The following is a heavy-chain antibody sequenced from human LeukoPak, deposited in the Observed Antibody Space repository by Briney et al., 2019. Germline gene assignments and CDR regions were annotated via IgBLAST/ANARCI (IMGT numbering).Heavy chain of an antibody. Sequence: ASVKVSCKASGYTFTSYGISWVRQAPGQGLEWMGWISAYNGNTNYAQKLLGRVTMTTDTSTSTAYMELRGLRSDDTAVYYCAREVTMVRGFRPSYYYYGMDVWGKGTTVTVSS. CDR3: AREVTMVRGFRPSYYYYGMDV. J-gene: IGHJ6*04. CDR1: GYTFTSYG. D-gene: IGHD3-10*01. CDR2: ISAYNGNT. V-gene: IGHV1-18*04.